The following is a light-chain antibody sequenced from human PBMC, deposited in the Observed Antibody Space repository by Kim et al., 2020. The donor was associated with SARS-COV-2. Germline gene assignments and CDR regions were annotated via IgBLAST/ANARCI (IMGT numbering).Light chain of an antibody. CDR1: QSISSN. J-gene: IGKJ4*01. CDR2: GAS. CDR3: QQYNDWLT. Sequence: EIVMTQSPATLSVSPGERATLSCRASQSISSNLAWYQQKPGQTSRLLIYGASTRVTGIPARFSGSGSGTEFTLTISSLQSEDFAVYYCQQYNDWLTFGGGTKVDIK. V-gene: IGKV3-15*01.